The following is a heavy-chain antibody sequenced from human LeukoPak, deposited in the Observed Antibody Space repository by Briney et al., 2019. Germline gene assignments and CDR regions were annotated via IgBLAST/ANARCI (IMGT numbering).Heavy chain of an antibody. CDR1: GGSISSYY. Sequence: SETLSLTWPASGGSISSYYWSWIRQPPGKGLEWIGYIYYSGSTNYNPSLKSRVTISVDTSKNQFSLKLSSVTAADTAVYYCAREYYYGSGSFNWFDPWGQGTLVTVSS. J-gene: IGHJ5*02. CDR3: AREYYYGSGSFNWFDP. V-gene: IGHV4-59*01. CDR2: IYYSGST. D-gene: IGHD3-10*01.